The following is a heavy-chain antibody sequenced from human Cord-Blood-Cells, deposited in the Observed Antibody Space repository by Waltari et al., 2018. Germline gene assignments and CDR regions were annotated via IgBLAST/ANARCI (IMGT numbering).Heavy chain of an antibody. CDR2: INHVGST. J-gene: IGHJ6*02. CDR3: AREVTMVRGVLDV. CDR1: GGSFSGYY. V-gene: IGHV4-34*01. D-gene: IGHD3-10*01. Sequence: QVQLQQWGAGLLKPSETLSLTCAVYGGSFSGYYWSWIRQPPGKGLEWIGEINHVGSTDYNPSLKSRVTISVDTSKNQFSLKLSSVTAADTAVYYCAREVTMVRGVLDVWGQGTTVTVSS.